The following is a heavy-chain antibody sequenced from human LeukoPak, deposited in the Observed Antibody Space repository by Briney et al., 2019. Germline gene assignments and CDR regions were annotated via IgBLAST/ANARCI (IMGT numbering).Heavy chain of an antibody. J-gene: IGHJ6*02. D-gene: IGHD6-19*01. V-gene: IGHV3-23*01. CDR3: AKDLYSCGRDMDV. Sequence: GGSLRLSCATSGFTFSTYAMSWVRQAPGKGLEWVSLISGSGSGTHYADSVKGRLTISRDNSKNTLYLQMNSLRAEDTAVYYCAKDLYSCGRDMDVWGQGTTVTVSS. CDR2: ISGSGSGT. CDR1: GFTFSTYA.